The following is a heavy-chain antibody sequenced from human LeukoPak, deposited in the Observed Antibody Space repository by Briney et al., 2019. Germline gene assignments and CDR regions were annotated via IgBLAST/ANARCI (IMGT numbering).Heavy chain of an antibody. J-gene: IGHJ6*02. Sequence: SETLSLTCSVSGGSISSSSNYWGWIRQPPGKSLEWIGSIYYSGSTYYNPSLKSRVTISVDTSKNQFSLKLSSVTAADTAVYYCASSDYGGNSYYYCAMDVWGQGTTVTVSS. V-gene: IGHV4-39*01. CDR1: GGSISSSSNY. CDR2: IYYSGST. D-gene: IGHD4-23*01. CDR3: ASSDYGGNSYYYCAMDV.